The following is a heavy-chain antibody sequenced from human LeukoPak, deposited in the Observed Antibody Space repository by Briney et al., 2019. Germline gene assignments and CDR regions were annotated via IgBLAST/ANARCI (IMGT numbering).Heavy chain of an antibody. V-gene: IGHV1-46*01. D-gene: IGHD4-17*01. J-gene: IGHJ4*02. CDR3: ARGGYGDYAFDY. Sequence: ASVKVSCKASGYTFTSYGISWVRQAPGQGLEWMGIINPSGGSTSYAQKFQGRVTMTRDTSTSTVYMELSSLRSEDTAVYYCARGGYGDYAFDYWGQGTLVTVSS. CDR1: GYTFTSYG. CDR2: INPSGGST.